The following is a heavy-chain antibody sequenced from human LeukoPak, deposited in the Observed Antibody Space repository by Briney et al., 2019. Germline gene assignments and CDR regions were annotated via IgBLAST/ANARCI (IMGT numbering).Heavy chain of an antibody. CDR3: AKASGRSAYGLDY. J-gene: IGHJ4*02. Sequence: GGSLRLSCAASGFSFINYGMHWVRQAPDRGLEWVAFIRHDGIQKYYADSVKGRFTISRDDSENTVYLQMHSLKPDDTAAYFCAKASGRSAYGLDYWGQGTLVTVFS. V-gene: IGHV3-30*02. D-gene: IGHD3-16*01. CDR1: GFSFINYG. CDR2: IRHDGIQK.